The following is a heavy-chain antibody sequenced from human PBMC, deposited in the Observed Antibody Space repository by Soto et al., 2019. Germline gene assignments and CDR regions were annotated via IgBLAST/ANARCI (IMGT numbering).Heavy chain of an antibody. Sequence: GGSLRLSCAASGFTFSSYFMSWVRQAPGKGLEWVANIKVDGSEKYYADSVKGRFSISRDNAKNTLYLQMNSLRAEDTAVYYCARDEVGPGNYWGQGTLVTVSS. V-gene: IGHV3-7*04. CDR1: GFTFSSYF. D-gene: IGHD2-15*01. CDR3: ARDEVGPGNY. CDR2: IKVDGSEK. J-gene: IGHJ4*02.